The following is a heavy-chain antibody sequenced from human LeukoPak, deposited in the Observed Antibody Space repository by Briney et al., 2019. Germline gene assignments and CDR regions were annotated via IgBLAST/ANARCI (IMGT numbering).Heavy chain of an antibody. D-gene: IGHD3-9*01. J-gene: IGHJ5*02. CDR1: GYIFPNYW. CDR3: ARHGGLTEGWFDP. Sequence: GESLKISCKGSGYIFPNYWIAWVRQMPGKGLEWMGIIYPGDSDTRYSPSFQGQVTISADKSISTAYLQWSSLKASDTAMYYCARHGGLTEGWFDPWGQGTLVTVSS. V-gene: IGHV5-51*01. CDR2: IYPGDSDT.